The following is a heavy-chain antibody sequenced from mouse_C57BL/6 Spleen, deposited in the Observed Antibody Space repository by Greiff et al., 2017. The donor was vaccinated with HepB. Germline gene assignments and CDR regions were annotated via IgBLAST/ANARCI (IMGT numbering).Heavy chain of an antibody. J-gene: IGHJ1*03. CDR3: ARGTTDWYFDV. CDR2: ISNGSSTI. Sequence: EVKLVESGGGLVKPGGSLKLSCAASGFTFSDYGMHWVRQAPEKGLEWVAYISNGSSTIYYADTVKGRFTISRDNAKNTLFLQMTSLRSEDTAMYYCARGTTDWYFDVWGTGTTVTVSS. D-gene: IGHD1-1*01. V-gene: IGHV5-17*01. CDR1: GFTFSDYG.